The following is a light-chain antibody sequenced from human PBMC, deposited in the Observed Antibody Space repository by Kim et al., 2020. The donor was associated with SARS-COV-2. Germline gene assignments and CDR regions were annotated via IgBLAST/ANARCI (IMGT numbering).Light chain of an antibody. CDR3: HQYFTSSWT. CDR1: QSISSSY. J-gene: IGKJ1*01. CDR2: GTS. V-gene: IGKV3-20*01. Sequence: SPRERATLSCSASQSISSSYFAWYQHKPGQAPRILIFGTSSRATGVLDRFSGSGSETDCTLTISRLEPEDFAVYYCHQYFTSSWTFGQGTKVDIK.